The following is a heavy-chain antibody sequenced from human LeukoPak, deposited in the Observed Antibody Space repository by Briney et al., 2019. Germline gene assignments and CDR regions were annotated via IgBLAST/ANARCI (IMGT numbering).Heavy chain of an antibody. CDR3: ARAGIAAALKPNWFDP. CDR1: GLTFSNYA. J-gene: IGHJ5*02. CDR2: ISSSSSYI. V-gene: IGHV3-21*01. Sequence: GGSLRLSCAASGLTFSNYAMSWVRQAPRKELDWVSSISSSSSYIYYADSVKGRFTISRDNAKNPLYLQMNSLRAEDTAVYYCARAGIAAALKPNWFDPWGQGTLVTVSS. D-gene: IGHD6-13*01.